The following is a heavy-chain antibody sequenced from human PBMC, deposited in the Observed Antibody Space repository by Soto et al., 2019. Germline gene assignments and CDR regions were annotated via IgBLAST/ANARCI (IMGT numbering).Heavy chain of an antibody. J-gene: IGHJ4*02. Sequence: HPGGSLRLSCAASGFTFRNYGMHWVRQAPGKGLEWVAVIWFDGSNEDYADSVKGRFTVSRDNSKNTLYLQMNSLRAEDTAVYYCVRDGGILQQLLKAPEYYFDYWGQGTLVTVSS. CDR3: VRDGGILQQLLKAPEYYFDY. D-gene: IGHD6-13*01. CDR2: IWFDGSNE. V-gene: IGHV3-33*01. CDR1: GFTFRNYG.